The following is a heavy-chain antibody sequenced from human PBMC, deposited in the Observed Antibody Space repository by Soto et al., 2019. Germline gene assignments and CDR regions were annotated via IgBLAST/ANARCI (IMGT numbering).Heavy chain of an antibody. CDR3: ARDKYYYDSSGGPLDY. J-gene: IGHJ4*02. D-gene: IGHD3-22*01. CDR2: INPSGGST. V-gene: IGHV1-46*01. CDR1: GYTFTSYY. Sequence: ASVKVSCKASGYTFTSYYMHWVRQAPGQGLEWMGIINPSGGSTSYAQKFQGRVTMTRDTSTSTVYMELSSLRSEDTAVYYCARDKYYYDSSGGPLDYWGQGTLVTAPQ.